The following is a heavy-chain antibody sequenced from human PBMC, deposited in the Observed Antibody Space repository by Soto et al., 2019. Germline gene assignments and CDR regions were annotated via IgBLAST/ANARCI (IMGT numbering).Heavy chain of an antibody. J-gene: IGHJ4*02. CDR3: ARDWFGESTFDY. CDR1: GFTFSSYC. V-gene: IGHV3-21*01. Sequence: GESLKISCAASGFTFSSYCMNWVRQAPGKGLGWVSSISSSSSYIYYADSVKGRFTISRDKAKNSLYLQMNSLRAEDTAVYYCARDWFGESTFDYWGQGTLVTVSS. CDR2: ISSSSSYI. D-gene: IGHD3-10*01.